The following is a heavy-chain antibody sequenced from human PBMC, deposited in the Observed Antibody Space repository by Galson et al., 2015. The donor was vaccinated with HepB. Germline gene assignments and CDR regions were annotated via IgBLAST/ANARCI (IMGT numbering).Heavy chain of an antibody. CDR1: GFTFSSYG. CDR2: ILYDGSNK. J-gene: IGHJ4*02. D-gene: IGHD4-23*01. Sequence: SLRLSCAASGFTFSSYGMHWVRQAPGKGLEWVAVILYDGSNKYYADSVRGRFTISRDNSKNTLYLQMNSLRTEDTAVYYCAKDLQWEHDYGGNSGDYWGQGTLVTVSS. CDR3: AKDLQWEHDYGGNSGDY. V-gene: IGHV3-30*18.